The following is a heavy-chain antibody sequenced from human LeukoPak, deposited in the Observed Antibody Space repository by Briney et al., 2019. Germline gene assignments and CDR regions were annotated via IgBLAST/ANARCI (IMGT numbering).Heavy chain of an antibody. V-gene: IGHV1-2*02. Sequence: WASVNVSCTASGYTFTGYYMHWVRQAPGQGLEWMGWINPNSGGTNYAQKFQGRVTMTRDTSISTAYMELSRLRSDDTAVYYCAREQVAVAGTYYYYYMDVWGKGTTVTISS. CDR3: AREQVAVAGTYYYYYMDV. CDR1: GYTFTGYY. J-gene: IGHJ6*03. CDR2: INPNSGGT. D-gene: IGHD6-19*01.